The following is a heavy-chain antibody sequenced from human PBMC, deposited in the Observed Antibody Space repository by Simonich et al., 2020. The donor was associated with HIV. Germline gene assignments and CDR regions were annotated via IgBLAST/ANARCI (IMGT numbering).Heavy chain of an antibody. CDR1: GDTLSSYY. CDR3: ARGLFLSSWAPFHY. V-gene: IGHV4-59*08. J-gene: IGHJ4*02. Sequence: QVQLQESGPGLVKTSETLSLTCTVSGDTLSSYYWSWIRQPPGKGLEWIGHIYYTGITNSNPSLKSRFTISVDTSKNQFSLKLTSVTAADTAVYYCARGLFLSSWAPFHYWGQGTLVTVSS. CDR2: IYYTGIT. D-gene: IGHD6-13*01.